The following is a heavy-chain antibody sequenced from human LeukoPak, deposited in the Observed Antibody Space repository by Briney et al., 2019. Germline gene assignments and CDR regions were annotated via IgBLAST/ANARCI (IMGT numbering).Heavy chain of an antibody. CDR3: AKKGYAGSGTHSYYFDY. CDR2: LSTSGAAT. J-gene: IGHJ4*02. CDR1: GFTFSSFS. D-gene: IGHD3-10*01. Sequence: GGSLRLSCAASGFTFSSFSMNWVRQAPGKGLEWVSTLSTSGAATYYADSVKGRFTISRDNSQNTLYLQMNSLRTEDTAVYYCAKKGYAGSGTHSYYFDYWGQGALVTVSS. V-gene: IGHV3-23*01.